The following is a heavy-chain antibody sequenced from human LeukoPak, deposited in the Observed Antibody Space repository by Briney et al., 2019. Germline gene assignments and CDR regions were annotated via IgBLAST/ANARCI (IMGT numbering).Heavy chain of an antibody. V-gene: IGHV3-23*01. CDR1: GFTFSTYA. D-gene: IGHD3-22*01. CDR3: AKVSLISYYYDSSGYPGEDYFDY. CDR2: ISGSGGTT. Sequence: PGGSLRLSCAASGFTFSTYAMSWVRQAPGKGLEWVSAISGSGGTTYNADSVKGRSTISRDNSKNTLYLQMNSLRAEDTAVYYCAKVSLISYYYDSSGYPGEDYFDYWGQGTLVTVSS. J-gene: IGHJ4*02.